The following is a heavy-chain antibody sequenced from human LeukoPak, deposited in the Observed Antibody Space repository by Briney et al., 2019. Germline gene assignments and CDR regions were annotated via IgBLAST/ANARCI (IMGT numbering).Heavy chain of an antibody. Sequence: SETLSPTCTASGGSISSSSYYWGWIRQPPGKGLEWIGSIYYSGSTYYNPSLKSRVTISVDTSKNQSSLKLSSVTAADTAVYYCARDRSGSYYFDYWGQGTLVTVCS. J-gene: IGHJ4*02. D-gene: IGHD1-26*01. CDR1: GGSISSSSYY. CDR2: IYYSGST. CDR3: ARDRSGSYYFDY. V-gene: IGHV4-39*07.